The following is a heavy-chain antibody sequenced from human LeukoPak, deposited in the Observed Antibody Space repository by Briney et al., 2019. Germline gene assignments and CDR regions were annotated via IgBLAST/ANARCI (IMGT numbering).Heavy chain of an antibody. Sequence: GASRQISGEGAGSICSSYWIGGGRALRGKGVEGMGIIYAGDSDTRYSPSFQGQVTISADKSISTAYLQWRSLKASDTAMYYCARLGQRDYYDSSGYFPFDYWGQGTLVTVSS. CDR3: ARLGQRDYYDSSGYFPFDY. J-gene: IGHJ4*02. CDR1: GSICSSYW. CDR2: IYAGDSDT. V-gene: IGHV5-51*01. D-gene: IGHD3-22*01.